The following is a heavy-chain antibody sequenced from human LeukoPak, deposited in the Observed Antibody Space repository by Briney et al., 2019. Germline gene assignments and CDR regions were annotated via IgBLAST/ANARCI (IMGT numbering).Heavy chain of an antibody. CDR2: IREDGNEK. Sequence: PGGSLRLSCAATGFTFRKHWMSWVRQTVGKGLECVAKIREDGNEKHYVDSVKGRFTISRDNAKNSLFLQMNNLRVDDTAVYYCAKDGGTHFDHWGQGTLVTVSS. D-gene: IGHD1-26*01. CDR3: AKDGGTHFDH. CDR1: GFTFRKHW. J-gene: IGHJ4*02. V-gene: IGHV3-7*01.